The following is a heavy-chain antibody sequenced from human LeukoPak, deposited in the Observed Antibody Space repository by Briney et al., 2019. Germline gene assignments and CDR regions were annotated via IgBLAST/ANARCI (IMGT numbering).Heavy chain of an antibody. CDR1: GFTFSSYG. V-gene: IGHV3-30*02. J-gene: IGHJ6*03. CDR2: IRYDGSNK. D-gene: IGHD6-6*01. CDR3: AKIWYSSSSYYYYYYYMDV. Sequence: PGGSLRLSCAASGFTFSSYGMHWVRQAPGKGLEWVAFIRYDGSNKYYADSVKGRFTISRDNSKNTLYLQMNSLRAEDTAVYYCAKIWYSSSSYYYYYYYMDVWGKGTTVTVSS.